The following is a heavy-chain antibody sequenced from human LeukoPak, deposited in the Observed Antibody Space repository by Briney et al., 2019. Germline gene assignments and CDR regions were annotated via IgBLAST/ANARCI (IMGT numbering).Heavy chain of an antibody. D-gene: IGHD3-3*01. CDR2: ISGSGTYI. CDR3: ARVLLEWLSYFDY. J-gene: IGHJ4*02. Sequence: GGSLRLSCVASGFTFSYFGMIWVRQAPGEGLEWVSSISGSGTYIYSTDSVKGRFTVSRDNAKNSLYLLMNSLRAEDTAVYYCARVLLEWLSYFDYWGQGTLVTVSS. V-gene: IGHV3-21*01. CDR1: GFTFSYFG.